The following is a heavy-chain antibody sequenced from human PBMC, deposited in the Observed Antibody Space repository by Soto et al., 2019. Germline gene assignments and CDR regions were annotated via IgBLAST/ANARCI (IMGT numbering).Heavy chain of an antibody. CDR3: STDEWE. CDR2: IKSKVHGETT. V-gene: IGHV3-15*05. Sequence: EVQLVESGGGLVKPGGSLRLSCSASGFNFSNGWMSWVRQAPGKGLEWVGRIKSKVHGETTDYAAHVKGRFTISRDDSKNTLYLQMHSLLTEDTAVYYCSTDEWEWGQGTLVTVSS. J-gene: IGHJ4*02. D-gene: IGHD1-26*01. CDR1: GFNFSNGW.